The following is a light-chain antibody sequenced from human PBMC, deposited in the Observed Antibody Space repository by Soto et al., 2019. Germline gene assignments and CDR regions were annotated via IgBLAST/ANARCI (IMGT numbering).Light chain of an antibody. CDR2: GIS. Sequence: EVVLTQSPGTLSLSPGERATLSCRASQSVSSNYFAWYQQKPGQAPRLLIYGISTRATGIPDRFSGSGSGTDFTLTISRLEPEDFAVYYCEQYGSSPRTFGQGTKVDIK. CDR1: QSVSSNY. V-gene: IGKV3-20*01. J-gene: IGKJ1*01. CDR3: EQYGSSPRT.